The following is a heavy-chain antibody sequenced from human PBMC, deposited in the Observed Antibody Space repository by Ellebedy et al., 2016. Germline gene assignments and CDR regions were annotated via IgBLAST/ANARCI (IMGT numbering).Heavy chain of an antibody. CDR1: GYTFTTSG. CDR3: ARDYTAMVNYYYYMDV. Sequence: ASVKVSXKASGYTFTTSGISWVRQAPGQGLEWMGWISTYNGNTNYAQKFQGRVTMTTDTSTSTAYMELRSLRSDDTAVYYCARDYTAMVNYYYYMDVWGKGTTVTVSS. J-gene: IGHJ6*03. V-gene: IGHV1-18*01. CDR2: ISTYNGNT. D-gene: IGHD5-18*01.